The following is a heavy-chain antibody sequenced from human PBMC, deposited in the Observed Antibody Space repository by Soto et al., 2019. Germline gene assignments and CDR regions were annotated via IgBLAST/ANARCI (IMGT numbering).Heavy chain of an antibody. J-gene: IGHJ4*02. D-gene: IGHD2-21*02. V-gene: IGHV3-7*01. CDR3: AIEQEGVVVTATFDY. CDR1: GFTFSNYW. CDR2: IKQDGSDK. Sequence: GGSLRLSCAASGFTFSNYWMSWVRQAPGKGLEWVATIKQDGSDKYYVDSVKGRFTISRDNAKNSLYLQMNSLRAEDTAVYYCAIEQEGVVVTATFDYRAQRTPVTGSS.